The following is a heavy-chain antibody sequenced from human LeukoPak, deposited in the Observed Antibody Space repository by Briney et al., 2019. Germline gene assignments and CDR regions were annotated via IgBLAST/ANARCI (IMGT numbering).Heavy chain of an antibody. D-gene: IGHD3-10*01. V-gene: IGHV4-59*01. J-gene: IGHJ6*03. Sequence: SETLSLMCTVSGGPIRSYYWRGLRQPPGKGLEEIGYIYYCGSTNYHPSLKSRVTISVDTTNNQLSLKLSTATAADTAVYYCAREPPITMVRWPYMDVWGKGTTVTVSS. CDR3: AREPPITMVRWPYMDV. CDR1: GGPIRSYY. CDR2: IYYCGST.